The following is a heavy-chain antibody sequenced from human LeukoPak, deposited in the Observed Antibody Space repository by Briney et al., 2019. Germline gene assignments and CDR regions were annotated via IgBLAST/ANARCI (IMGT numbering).Heavy chain of an antibody. CDR3: ARHRNSGYHSNGMDV. D-gene: IGHD5-12*01. V-gene: IGHV4-59*08. J-gene: IGHJ6*02. CDR2: IYYKGST. CDR1: GGSISYYY. Sequence: SETLPLTCTVSGGSISYYYWSWIRQPPGKGLEWIGHIYYKGSTNYNPSLKSRATISVDTSKNQFSLKLSSVTAADTAVYYCARHRNSGYHSNGMDVWGQGTTVTVSS.